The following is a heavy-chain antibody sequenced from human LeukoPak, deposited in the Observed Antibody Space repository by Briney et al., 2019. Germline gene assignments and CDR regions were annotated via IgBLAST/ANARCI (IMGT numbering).Heavy chain of an antibody. D-gene: IGHD6-13*01. CDR1: GFTFSRYG. CDR3: AKDQQVGAAAYYFDS. J-gene: IGHJ4*02. V-gene: IGHV3-30*18. Sequence: QAGGSLRLSCAASGFTFSRYGLHWVRQAPGKGLEWVAVIAKDGKDKKYADSVKGRFSISRDNSKSTLYLQMNSLRAEDTGVYYCAKDQQVGAAAYYFDSWGQGTLVTVPS. CDR2: IAKDGKDK.